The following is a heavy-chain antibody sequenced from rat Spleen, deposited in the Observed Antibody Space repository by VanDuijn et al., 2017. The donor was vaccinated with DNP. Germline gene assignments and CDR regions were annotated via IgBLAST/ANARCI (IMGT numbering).Heavy chain of an antibody. J-gene: IGHJ4*01. CDR3: ATFEGRDA. CDR1: GFTFSNFG. D-gene: IGHD1-11*01. V-gene: IGHV5-19*01. CDR2: ISPSGDRT. Sequence: EVQLVESGGDLVQPGRSLKLSCATSGFTFSNFGMHWLRQARTKGLEWVASISPSGDRTYYRDSVKGRFTISRDNVKSTLYLQMDSLRSEDTATYYCATFEGRDAWGQGTSVTVSS.